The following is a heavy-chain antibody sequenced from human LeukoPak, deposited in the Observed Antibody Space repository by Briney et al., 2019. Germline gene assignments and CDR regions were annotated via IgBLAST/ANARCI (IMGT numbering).Heavy chain of an antibody. CDR3: SKDIQAAN. J-gene: IGHJ1*01. CDR1: GFTFRSAA. CDR2: ISSTGYNS. Sequence: GALRLSCAASGFTFRSAAMTWVRQGPEKGLQWVSLISSTGYNSYYADSVKGRFTVSRDNSKNIVYLQMNSLRAEDAALYYCSKDIQAANWRQGTLVTVSS. V-gene: IGHV3-23*01. D-gene: IGHD5-18*01.